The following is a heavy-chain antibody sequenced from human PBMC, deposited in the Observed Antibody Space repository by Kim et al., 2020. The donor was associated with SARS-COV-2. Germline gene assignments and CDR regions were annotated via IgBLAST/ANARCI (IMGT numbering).Heavy chain of an antibody. V-gene: IGHV1-58*01. CDR3: AAGDDAFDI. CDR2: GNT. Sequence: GNTNYEQKFQERVTITRDMSTSTAYRELSSLRSEDTAVYYCAAGDDAFDIWGQGTMVTVSS. J-gene: IGHJ3*02.